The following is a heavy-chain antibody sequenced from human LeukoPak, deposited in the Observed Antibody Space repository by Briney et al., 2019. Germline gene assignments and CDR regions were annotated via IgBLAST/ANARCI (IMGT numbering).Heavy chain of an antibody. V-gene: IGHV1-46*01. Sequence: VASVKVSCKASGYTFTNYYMHWVRQTPGQGLEWMAIMNPGGGSTTYAQKLQGRATMTRDTSADTSTTTVYMELNSLRSEDTAVYYCARSPYCSSANCSFDLWGQGTLVTVSS. CDR2: MNPGGGST. CDR1: GYTFTNYY. CDR3: ARSPYCSSANCSFDL. D-gene: IGHD2-2*01. J-gene: IGHJ5*02.